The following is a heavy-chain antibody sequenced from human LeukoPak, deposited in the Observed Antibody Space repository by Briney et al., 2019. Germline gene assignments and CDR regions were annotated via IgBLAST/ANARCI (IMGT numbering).Heavy chain of an antibody. CDR2: IHYSGSA. Sequence: SETLSLTCTVSGDSISSSTYYWVWVRQPPGKGLEWIGSIHYSGSAYYNPSLKSRVTTSVDTSNNQFSLKLSSVTAADTAVYYCARHGFLLVTTKGWFDPWGQGTLVTVSS. CDR1: GDSISSSTYY. V-gene: IGHV4-39*01. CDR3: ARHGFLLVTTKGWFDP. D-gene: IGHD4-17*01. J-gene: IGHJ5*02.